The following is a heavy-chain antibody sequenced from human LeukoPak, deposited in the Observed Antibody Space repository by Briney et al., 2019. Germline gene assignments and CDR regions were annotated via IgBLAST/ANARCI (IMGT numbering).Heavy chain of an antibody. CDR2: IYYSGST. CDR3: AGLAAAGRA. J-gene: IGHJ5*02. CDR1: GGSISSSSYY. D-gene: IGHD6-13*01. V-gene: IGHV4-39*01. Sequence: KPSETLSLTCSVSGGSISSSSYYWGWIRQPPGKGLEWIGNIYYSGSTYYNPSLKSRVTISVDTSKNQFSLKLSSVTAADTAVYYCAGLAAAGRAWGQGTLVTVSS.